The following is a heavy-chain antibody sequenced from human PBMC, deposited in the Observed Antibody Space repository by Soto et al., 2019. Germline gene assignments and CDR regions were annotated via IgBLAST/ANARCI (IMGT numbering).Heavy chain of an antibody. J-gene: IGHJ4*02. CDR2: INTGNGDT. V-gene: IGHV1-3*04. CDR1: GYSFTTYA. Sequence: QVQLVQSGAEVKKPGASVTVSCKASGYSFTTYAINWVRQAPGQRLEWMGWINTGNGDTKYSQKFQGRVTITRDTSATTAYMELSSLRSEATAVYYCARSQAGLDYWGQGTLVTVSS. CDR3: ARSQAGLDY.